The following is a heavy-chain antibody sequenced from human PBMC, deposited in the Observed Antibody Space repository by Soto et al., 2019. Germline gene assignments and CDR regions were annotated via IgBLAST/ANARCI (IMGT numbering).Heavy chain of an antibody. Sequence: GGSLRHSCAASEFTFSSYAMSWVRQAPGKALQWASAISDTGETTYYADSVKGRFTISRDNSKNTVYLQLSSLSAEDTARYSCAKDRNTGSWYGYFDLWGQGSLVTVSS. J-gene: IGHJ4*02. V-gene: IGHV3-23*01. CDR3: AKDRNTGSWYGYFDL. CDR1: EFTFSSYA. D-gene: IGHD3-16*02. CDR2: ISDTGETT.